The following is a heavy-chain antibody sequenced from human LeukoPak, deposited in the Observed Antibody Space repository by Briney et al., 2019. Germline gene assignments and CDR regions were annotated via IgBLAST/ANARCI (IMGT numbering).Heavy chain of an antibody. Sequence: GGSLRLSCAASGFTFSSYWMSWVRQAPGKGLEWVANIKQDGSEKYYVDSVKGRFTISRDNAKNSLYLQMNSLRAEDTAVYYCARESPYQLLSYFDYWGQGTLVTVSS. CDR3: ARESPYQLLSYFDY. CDR2: IKQDGSEK. J-gene: IGHJ4*02. D-gene: IGHD2-2*01. V-gene: IGHV3-7*01. CDR1: GFTFSSYW.